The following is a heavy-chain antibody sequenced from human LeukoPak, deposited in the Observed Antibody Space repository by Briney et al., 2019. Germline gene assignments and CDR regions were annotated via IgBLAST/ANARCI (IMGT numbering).Heavy chain of an antibody. CDR3: ARVQAGTTMRLYYFDY. J-gene: IGHJ4*02. D-gene: IGHD4-17*01. V-gene: IGHV3-21*01. Sequence: GGSLRLSCAASGFTFSSYSMNWVRQAPGKGLEWVSSISSSSSYIYYTDSVKGRFTISRDNAKNSLYLQMNSLRAEDTAVYYCARVQAGTTMRLYYFDYWGQGTLVTVSS. CDR2: ISSSSSYI. CDR1: GFTFSSYS.